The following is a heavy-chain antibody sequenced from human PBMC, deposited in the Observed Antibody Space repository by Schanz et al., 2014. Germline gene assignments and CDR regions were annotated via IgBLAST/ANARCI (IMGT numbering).Heavy chain of an antibody. V-gene: IGHV3-11*06. CDR2: ISGSDNYI. CDR3: ARGARQYSGSYSPSDY. Sequence: VLLVDSGGGLVQPGGSLRLSCAASGFTFNDYYMNWIRQAPGKGLEWVSYISGSDNYINYADSVKGRFTISRDNAKNSLFLLMSSLRAEDSAVYYCARGARQYSGSYSPSDYWGQGTLVTVSS. CDR1: GFTFNDYY. J-gene: IGHJ4*02. D-gene: IGHD1-26*01.